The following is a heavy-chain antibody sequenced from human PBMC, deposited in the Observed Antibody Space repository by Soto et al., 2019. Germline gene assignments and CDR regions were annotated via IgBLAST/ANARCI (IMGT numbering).Heavy chain of an antibody. CDR1: GGTFSSYA. CDR2: IIPIFGTA. V-gene: IGHV1-69*01. D-gene: IGHD1-26*01. J-gene: IGHJ4*02. Sequence: QVQLVQSGAEVKKPGSSVKVSCKASGGTFSSYAISWVRQAPGQGLEWMGGIIPIFGTANYAQKFQGRVTITADESTSTAYMELSSLRSEDTAVYYCARDPEADAYSGSYYGDYRGQGTLVTVSS. CDR3: ARDPEADAYSGSYYGDY.